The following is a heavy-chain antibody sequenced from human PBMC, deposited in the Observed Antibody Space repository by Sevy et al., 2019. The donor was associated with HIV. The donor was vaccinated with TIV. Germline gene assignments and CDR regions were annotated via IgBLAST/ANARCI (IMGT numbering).Heavy chain of an antibody. D-gene: IGHD3-22*01. V-gene: IGHV5-51*01. CDR1: GYSFTSYW. J-gene: IGHJ3*02. CDR2: IYPGDSDT. CDR3: ARLAVIGGGWYSDSSATAGGAFDI. Sequence: GESLKISCKGSGYSFTSYWIGWVRQMPGKGLEWMGIIYPGDSDTRYSPSFQGQVTISADKSISTAYLQWSSLKASDTAMYYCARLAVIGGGWYSDSSATAGGAFDIWGQGTMVTVSS.